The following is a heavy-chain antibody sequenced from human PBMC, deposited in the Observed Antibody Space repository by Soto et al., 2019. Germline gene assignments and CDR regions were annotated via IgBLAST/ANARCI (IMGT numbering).Heavy chain of an antibody. CDR1: GGSISSSGYY. J-gene: IGHJ5*02. CDR3: ERPRITRYGGWFDP. CDR2: IYYSGST. V-gene: IGHV4-39*01. Sequence: SETLSLACTVSGGSISSSGYYWGWIRQPPGKGLEWIGSIYYSGSTYYNPSLKSRVTISVDTSKNQFSLKLRSVTAADTAVYYCERPRITRYGGWFDPWGQGTLVTVSS. D-gene: IGHD3-16*01.